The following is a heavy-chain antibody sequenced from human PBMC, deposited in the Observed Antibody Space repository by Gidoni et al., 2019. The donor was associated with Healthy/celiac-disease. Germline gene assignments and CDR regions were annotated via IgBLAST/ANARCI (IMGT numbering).Heavy chain of an antibody. Sequence: EVQLLESGGGLVQPGGSLRLSCAASGFTFSSYAMSWVRQAPGKGLEWVSAISGSGGSTYYADYVKGRFTISRDNSKNTLYLQMNSLRAEDTAVYYCAKDFIKDSSANWFDPWGQGTLVTVSS. V-gene: IGHV3-23*01. CDR2: ISGSGGST. CDR1: GFTFSSYA. CDR3: AKDFIKDSSANWFDP. D-gene: IGHD3-22*01. J-gene: IGHJ5*02.